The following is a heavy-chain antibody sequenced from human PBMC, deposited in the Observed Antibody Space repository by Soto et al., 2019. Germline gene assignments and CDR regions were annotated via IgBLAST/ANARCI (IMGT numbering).Heavy chain of an antibody. CDR2: IIPLFGTP. J-gene: IGHJ4*02. CDR3: ARDRDAYGSGNYYDLLDF. Sequence: QVQLVQSGAEVKKPGSWVKVSCKASGGIFSTYVISWLRKAPGQGLEWMGGIIPLFGTPNYAPRFQGRVTITADESTSTAYMELSRLRSEDTAVYYCARDRDAYGSGNYYDLLDFWGQGTLVTVSS. V-gene: IGHV1-69*01. D-gene: IGHD3-10*01. CDR1: GGIFSTYV.